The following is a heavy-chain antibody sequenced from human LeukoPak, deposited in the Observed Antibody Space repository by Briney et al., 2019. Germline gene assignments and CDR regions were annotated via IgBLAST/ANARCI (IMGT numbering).Heavy chain of an antibody. CDR2: INHSGST. Sequence: SETLPLTCAVYGGSFGGYYWSWIRQPPGKGLDGIGEINHSGSTNYNPSLKSRVTISVDTSKNQFSLKLSSVTAADTAVYYCARVVQAVAESPARKDVWGKGTTVTASS. CDR3: ARVVQAVAESPARKDV. V-gene: IGHV4-34*01. J-gene: IGHJ6*04. CDR1: GGSFGGYY. D-gene: IGHD6-19*01.